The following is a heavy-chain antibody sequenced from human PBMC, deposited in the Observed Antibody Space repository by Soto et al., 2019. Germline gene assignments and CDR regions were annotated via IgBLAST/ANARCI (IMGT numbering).Heavy chain of an antibody. Sequence: PSETLSLTCTVSGGSISSGGYYWSWIRQHPGKGLEWIGYIYYSGSTYYNQSLKSRVTISVDTSKNQFSLKLSSVTAADTSVFYCATCMVRGVHSKTFDYWGQGTLVTVSS. CDR2: IYYSGST. J-gene: IGHJ4*02. CDR3: ATCMVRGVHSKTFDY. CDR1: GGSISSGGYY. D-gene: IGHD3-10*01. V-gene: IGHV4-31*03.